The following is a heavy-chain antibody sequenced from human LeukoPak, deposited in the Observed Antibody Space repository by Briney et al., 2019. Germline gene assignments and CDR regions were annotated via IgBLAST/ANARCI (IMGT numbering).Heavy chain of an antibody. Sequence: GGSLRLSCAASGFTFSSYEMNWVRQAPGKGLEWVSYISSSGSTIYYADSVKGRFTISRDNAKNSLYLQMNSLRAEDTAVYYCARLDGSSGYYGYYFDYWGQGTLVTVSS. D-gene: IGHD3-22*01. CDR1: GFTFSSYE. V-gene: IGHV3-48*03. J-gene: IGHJ4*02. CDR3: ARLDGSSGYYGYYFDY. CDR2: ISSSGSTI.